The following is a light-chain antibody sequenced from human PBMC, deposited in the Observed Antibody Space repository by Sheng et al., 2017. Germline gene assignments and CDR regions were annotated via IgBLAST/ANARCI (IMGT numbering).Light chain of an antibody. V-gene: IGKV1-5*03. CDR3: QQFNI. J-gene: IGKJ4*01. CDR2: KAT. Sequence: ELTQSPSSLSASVGDRVSITCRASQGISNWLAWYQQKPGRAPQLLIFKATTLETGVPTRFSGSGSGTDFTLTISSLQPDDFATYYCQQFNIFGGGTKVEI. CDR1: QGISNW.